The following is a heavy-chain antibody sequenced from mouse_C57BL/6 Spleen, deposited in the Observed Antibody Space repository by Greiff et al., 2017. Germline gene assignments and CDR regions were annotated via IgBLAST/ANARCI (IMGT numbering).Heavy chain of an antibody. D-gene: IGHD1-1*02. CDR1: GFSLTSYG. J-gene: IGHJ4*01. CDR3: ARGCGGEYYYAMDY. CDR2: IWSGGST. Sequence: VQLVESGPGLVQPSQSLSITCTVSGFSLTSYGVHWVRQSPGKGLEWLGVIWSGGSTDYNAAFISRLSISKDNSKSQVFFKMNSLQADDTAIYYCARGCGGEYYYAMDYWGQGTSVTVSS. V-gene: IGHV2-2*01.